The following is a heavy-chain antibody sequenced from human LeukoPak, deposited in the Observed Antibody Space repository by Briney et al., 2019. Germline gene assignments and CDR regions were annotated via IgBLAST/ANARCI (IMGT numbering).Heavy chain of an antibody. Sequence: SETLSLTCTVSRGSISSYYWSWIRQPAGKGLEWIGRIYSSGSTNYNPSLKSRVTMSVDTPKNQFSLKLSSVTAADTAVYYCARDLGMAVALPFDPWGQGTLVTVSS. CDR2: IYSSGST. D-gene: IGHD6-19*01. CDR3: ARDLGMAVALPFDP. CDR1: RGSISSYY. J-gene: IGHJ5*02. V-gene: IGHV4-4*07.